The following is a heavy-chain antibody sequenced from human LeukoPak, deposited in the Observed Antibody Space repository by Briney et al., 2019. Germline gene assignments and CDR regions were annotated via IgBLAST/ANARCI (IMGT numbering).Heavy chain of an antibody. V-gene: IGHV3-23*01. CDR2: VTAGGATT. Sequence: GGSLRLSCAASGFAFSTYAMAWVRQAPGKGLEWVSGVTAGGATTFYADSVKSRFTISRDNSKNTLYLQMNSLRAEDTAVYYCAKRDYSDTSGYLPLFDCWGQGTLVTVSS. CDR3: AKRDYSDTSGYLPLFDC. D-gene: IGHD3-22*01. CDR1: GFAFSTYA. J-gene: IGHJ4*02.